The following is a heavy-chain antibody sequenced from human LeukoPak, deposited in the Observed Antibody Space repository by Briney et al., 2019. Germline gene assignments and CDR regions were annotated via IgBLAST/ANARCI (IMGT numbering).Heavy chain of an antibody. D-gene: IGHD5-18*01. V-gene: IGHV3-30*02. CDR2: IRYDGTTN. CDR1: GFTFSNYG. CDR3: ARETLGDLASPMVTAHFDY. J-gene: IGHJ4*02. Sequence: GGSLRLSCAASGFTFSNYGMHWVRQAPGKGLEWVAFIRYDGTTNYYADSVRGRFTISRDNSKNTVYLHMGSLRREDMGVYYCARETLGDLASPMVTAHFDYWGQGALVTVSS.